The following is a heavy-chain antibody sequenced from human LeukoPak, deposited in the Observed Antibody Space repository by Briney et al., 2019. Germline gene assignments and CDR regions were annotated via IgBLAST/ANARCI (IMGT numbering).Heavy chain of an antibody. CDR1: GFTFSSYS. D-gene: IGHD5-18*01. J-gene: IGHJ4*02. V-gene: IGHV3-21*04. CDR3: AKDRRDTAMVRPYYFDY. CDR2: ISSSSSYI. Sequence: PGGSLRLSCAASGFTFSSYSMNWVRQAPGKGLEWVSSISSSSSYIYYADSVKGRFTISRDNAKNSLYLQMNSLRAEDTAVYYCAKDRRDTAMVRPYYFDYWGQGTLVTVSS.